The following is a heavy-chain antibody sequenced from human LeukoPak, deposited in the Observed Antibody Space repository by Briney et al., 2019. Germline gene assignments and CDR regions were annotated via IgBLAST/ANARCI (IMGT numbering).Heavy chain of an antibody. Sequence: SQTLSLTCTVSGGSISSGGYYWSWIRQHPGKGLEWIGYIYYSGSTYYNPSLKSRVTISVDTSKNQFSLKLSSVTAADTAVYYCARHQSKWELRHLDYWGQGTLVTVSS. CDR3: ARHQSKWELRHLDY. V-gene: IGHV4-31*03. CDR1: GGSISSGGYY. D-gene: IGHD1-26*01. CDR2: IYYSGST. J-gene: IGHJ4*02.